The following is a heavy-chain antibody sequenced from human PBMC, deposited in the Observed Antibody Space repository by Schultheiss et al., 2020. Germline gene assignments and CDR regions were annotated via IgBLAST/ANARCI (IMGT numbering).Heavy chain of an antibody. J-gene: IGHJ4*02. CDR1: GDSISGYY. V-gene: IGHV4-59*01. D-gene: IGHD1/OR15-1a*01. CDR2: VHVAGHT. Sequence: SETLSLTCTVSGDSISGYYWSWIRQSPGKRLEWIAYVHVAGHTNYNPSLKSRVTVSIDTPKDQLSLKLKSMTPADTAVYYCARERPTFNNFDFWGQGTLVTVSS. CDR3: ARERPTFNNFDF.